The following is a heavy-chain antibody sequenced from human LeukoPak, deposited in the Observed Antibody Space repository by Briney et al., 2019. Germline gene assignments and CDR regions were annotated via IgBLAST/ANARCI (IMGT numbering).Heavy chain of an antibody. J-gene: IGHJ3*02. V-gene: IGHV4-34*01. Sequence: PSETLSLTCAVYGGSFSGYYWSWIRQPPGKGLEWIGEINHSGSTNYNPSLKSRVTISVDTSKNQFSLKLSSVTAADTAVHYCARGGPDDAFDIWGQGTMVTVSS. CDR1: GGSFSGYY. CDR3: ARGGPDDAFDI. CDR2: INHSGST.